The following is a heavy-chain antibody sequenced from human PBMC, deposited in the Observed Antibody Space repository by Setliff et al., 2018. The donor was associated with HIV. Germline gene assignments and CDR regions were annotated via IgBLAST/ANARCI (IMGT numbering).Heavy chain of an antibody. CDR3: ARGVPPDLYYDSSHGYDAFDI. CDR2: INHSGST. Sequence: SETLSLTCAVYGASFSGYYWAWIRQSPGTGLEWIGEINHSGSTNYNPSLKSRVTISVDTSKNQFSLKLSSVTAADTAVYYCARGVPPDLYYDSSHGYDAFDIWGQGTMVTVSS. J-gene: IGHJ3*02. V-gene: IGHV4-34*01. D-gene: IGHD3-22*01. CDR1: GASFSGYY.